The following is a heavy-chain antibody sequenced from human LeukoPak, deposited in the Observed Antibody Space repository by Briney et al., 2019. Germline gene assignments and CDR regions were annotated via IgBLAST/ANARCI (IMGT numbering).Heavy chain of an antibody. D-gene: IGHD1-14*01. J-gene: IGHJ4*02. CDR3: TLYNY. V-gene: IGHV1-3*03. CDR1: GSTFANYW. CDR2: IDAGNGNT. Sequence: GESLKISCKGSGSTFANYWIGWVRQLPGKGLEWMGWIDAGNGNTKYSQEFQGRVTITRDTSASTAYMELSSLRSEDMAVYYCTLYNYWGQGTLVTVSS.